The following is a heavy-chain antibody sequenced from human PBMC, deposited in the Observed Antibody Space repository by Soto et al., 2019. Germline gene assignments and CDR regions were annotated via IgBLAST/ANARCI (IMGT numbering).Heavy chain of an antibody. D-gene: IGHD2-2*03. V-gene: IGHV3-33*01. J-gene: IGHJ6*03. CDR2: IWYDGTNK. Sequence: QVQLVESGGGVVQPGSPLSLSCAAPGFSWSTFAFPWAPQPPAKGLGGVAVIWYDGTNKAYADSVKGRFAISRDISKNTVYLQMNSLRAEDTAVYYCARDQPGGMDNYFYYMDVWGKGTTVTVSS. CDR3: ARDQPGGMDNYFYYMDV. CDR1: GFSWSTFA.